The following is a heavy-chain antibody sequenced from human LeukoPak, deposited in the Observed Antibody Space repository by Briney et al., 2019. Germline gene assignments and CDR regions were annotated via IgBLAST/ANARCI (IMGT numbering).Heavy chain of an antibody. D-gene: IGHD6-19*01. CDR2: IIPILGIA. CDR1: GYTFTSYG. CDR3: ARVPLQMIAVAGTVNAFDI. Sequence: SVKVSCKASGYTFTSYGISWVRQAPGQGLEWMGRIIPILGIANYPQKFQGRVTITADKSTSTAYMELSSLRSEDTAVYYCARVPLQMIAVAGTVNAFDIWGQGTMVTVSS. J-gene: IGHJ3*02. V-gene: IGHV1-69*04.